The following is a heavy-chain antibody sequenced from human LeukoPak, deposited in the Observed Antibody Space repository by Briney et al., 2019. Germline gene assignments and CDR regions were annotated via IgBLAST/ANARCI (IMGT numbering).Heavy chain of an antibody. Sequence: SETLSLTCTVSGGSISSGGYYWSWIRQHPGKGLEWIRYIYYSGSTYYNPSLKSRVTISVDTSKNQFSLKLSSVTAADTAVYYCARAHDYGPDYWGQGTLVTVSS. CDR3: ARAHDYGPDY. J-gene: IGHJ4*02. D-gene: IGHD4-17*01. CDR1: GGSISSGGYY. V-gene: IGHV4-31*03. CDR2: IYYSGST.